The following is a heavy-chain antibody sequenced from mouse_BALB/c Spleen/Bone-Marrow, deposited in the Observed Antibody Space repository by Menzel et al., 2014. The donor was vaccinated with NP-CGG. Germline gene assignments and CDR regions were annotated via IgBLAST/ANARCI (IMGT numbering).Heavy chain of an antibody. J-gene: IGHJ4*01. CDR2: IWAGGST. D-gene: IGHD2-3*01. CDR3: ARDNGYYVDYAMDY. V-gene: IGHV2-9*02. Sequence: VQRVESGPGLVAPSQSLSITCTVSGFSLTSYGVHWVRQPPGKGLEWLGVIWAGGSTNYNSALVSRLSISKDNSKSQVFLKMDSLQTDDTAMYYCARDNGYYVDYAMDYWGQGTSVTVSS. CDR1: GFSLTSYG.